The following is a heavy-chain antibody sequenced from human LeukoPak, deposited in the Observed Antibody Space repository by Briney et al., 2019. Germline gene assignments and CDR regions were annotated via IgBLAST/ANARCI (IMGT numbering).Heavy chain of an antibody. J-gene: IGHJ4*02. CDR2: IRYDGSNK. D-gene: IGHD3-22*01. V-gene: IGHV3-30*02. Sequence: PGGSLRLSCAASGFTFSSYGMHWVRQAPGKGLEWVAFIRYDGSNKYYADSVKGRFTISRDNSKNTLYLQMNSLRAEDTAVYYCANKADSSGFNFDYWGQGTLVTVSS. CDR1: GFTFSSYG. CDR3: ANKADSSGFNFDY.